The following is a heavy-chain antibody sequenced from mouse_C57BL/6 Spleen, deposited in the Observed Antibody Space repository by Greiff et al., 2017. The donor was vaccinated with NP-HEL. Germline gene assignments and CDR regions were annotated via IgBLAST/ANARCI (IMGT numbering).Heavy chain of an antibody. CDR1: GYTFTDYN. D-gene: IGHD1-1*01. Sequence: VQLQQSGPELVKPGASVKMSCKASGYTFTDYNMHWVKQSHGKSLEWIGYINPNNGGTSYNQKFKGKATLTVNKSSSTAYMELRSLTSEDSAVYYCARDWLITTVVATPFDYWGQGTTLTVSS. J-gene: IGHJ2*01. CDR2: INPNNGGT. CDR3: ARDWLITTVVATPFDY. V-gene: IGHV1-22*01.